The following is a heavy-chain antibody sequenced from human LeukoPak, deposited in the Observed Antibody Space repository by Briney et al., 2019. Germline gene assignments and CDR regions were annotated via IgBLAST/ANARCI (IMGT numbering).Heavy chain of an antibody. J-gene: IGHJ4*02. Sequence: QPGGSLRLSCAASGFTFSSYSMNWVRQAPGKGLEWVAFIRYDGSNKYYADSVKGRFTISRDNSKNTLYLQMNSLRAEDTAVYYCAKDREYSSSFFDYWGQGTLVTVSS. V-gene: IGHV3-30*02. CDR1: GFTFSSYS. CDR2: IRYDGSNK. CDR3: AKDREYSSSFFDY. D-gene: IGHD6-6*01.